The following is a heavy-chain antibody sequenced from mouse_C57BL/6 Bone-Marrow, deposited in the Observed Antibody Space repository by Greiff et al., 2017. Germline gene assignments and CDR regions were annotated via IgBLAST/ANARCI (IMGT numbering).Heavy chain of an antibody. Sequence: QVQLQQPGAELVKPGASVKMSCTASGYTFTSYCITWVKQRPGQGLEWIGDIYPTSGRTNYNEKFKSKAILTVDTSSNTAYMQLSRLTSEDSAVFYCARSGRRGRSFDYWGQGTTLRDSS. CDR3: ARSGRRGRSFDY. J-gene: IGHJ2*01. CDR1: GYTFTSYC. V-gene: IGHV1-55*01. CDR2: IYPTSGRT. D-gene: IGHD3-1*01.